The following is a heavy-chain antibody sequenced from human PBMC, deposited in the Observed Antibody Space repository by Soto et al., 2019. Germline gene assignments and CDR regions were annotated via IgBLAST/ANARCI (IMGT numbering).Heavy chain of an antibody. V-gene: IGHV1-69*13. CDR2: IIPIFGTA. CDR3: ARDQVGIVVVPAAIGGTYYFDY. Sequence: ASVKVSCKASGGTFSSYAISWVRQAPGQGLEWMGGIIPIFGTANYAQKFQGRVTITADESTSTAYMELSSLRSEDTAVYYCARDQVGIVVVPAAIGGTYYFDYWGQGTLVTVSS. J-gene: IGHJ4*02. CDR1: GGTFSSYA. D-gene: IGHD2-2*02.